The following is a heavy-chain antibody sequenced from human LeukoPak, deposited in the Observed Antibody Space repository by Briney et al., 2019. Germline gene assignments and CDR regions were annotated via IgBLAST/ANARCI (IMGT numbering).Heavy chain of an antibody. CDR1: GYTFSSYA. V-gene: IGHV3-23*01. CDR2: ISGSGGST. Sequence: SCKASGYTFSSYAMSWVRQAPGKGLEWVSAISGSGGSTYYADSVKGRFTISRDNSKNTLYLQMNSLRAEDTAVYYCAKVWFGEAGSKDYWGQGTLVTVSS. CDR3: AKVWFGEAGSKDY. J-gene: IGHJ4*02. D-gene: IGHD3-10*01.